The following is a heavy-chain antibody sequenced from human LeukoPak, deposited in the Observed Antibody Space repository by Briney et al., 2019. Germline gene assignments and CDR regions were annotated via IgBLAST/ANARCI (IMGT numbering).Heavy chain of an antibody. D-gene: IGHD1-26*01. CDR2: IYYSGST. CDR3: ARDSGATTFDY. CDR1: GGSIGSSSYY. V-gene: IGHV4-39*07. J-gene: IGHJ4*02. Sequence: SETLSLTCTVSGGSIGSSSYYWGWIRQPPGKGLEWIGSIYYSGSTYYNPSLKSRVTISVDTSKNQFSLKLSSVTAADTAVYYCARDSGATTFDYWGQGTLVTVPS.